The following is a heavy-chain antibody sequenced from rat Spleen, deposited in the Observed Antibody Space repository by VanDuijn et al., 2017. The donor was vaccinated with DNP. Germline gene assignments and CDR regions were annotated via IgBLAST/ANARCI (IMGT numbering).Heavy chain of an antibody. CDR1: GFTFINYD. CDR3: ARHDYDGPNSYYGMDA. J-gene: IGHJ4*01. D-gene: IGHD1-12*02. V-gene: IGHV5S13*01. CDR2: ISTGGHNT. Sequence: EVQLVESGGGLVQPGRSLILSCAASGFTFINYDMVWVRQSPTKGLEWVASISTGGHNTYYRDSVKGRSTISRDNAKNTQYLQMDSLRSEDTATYYCARHDYDGPNSYYGMDAWGQGTAVTVSS.